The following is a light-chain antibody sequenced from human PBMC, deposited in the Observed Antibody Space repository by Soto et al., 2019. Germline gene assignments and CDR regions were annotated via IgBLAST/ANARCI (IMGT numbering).Light chain of an antibody. V-gene: IGLV1-40*01. J-gene: IGLJ2*01. CDR1: SSNIGAGYD. CDR2: GNS. CDR3: QSYDSSLSGSK. Sequence: QSVLTQPPSVSGAPGQRVTISCTGSSSNIGAGYDVHWYQELPGTAPKLLIYGNSTRPSGVPDRFSGSKSGTSASLAITGLQAEDEADYYCQSYDSSLSGSKFGGGTKLTVL.